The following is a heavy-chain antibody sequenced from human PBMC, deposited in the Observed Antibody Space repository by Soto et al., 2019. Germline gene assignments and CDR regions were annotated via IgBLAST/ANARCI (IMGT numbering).Heavy chain of an antibody. CDR2: INPDGTLK. J-gene: IGHJ4*02. Sequence: EVQLVESGGGLVQPGGSLRLSCAASGFALSGYWMTWVRQAPGKGLEWVASINPDGTLKYYVDSVKGRFTISRDNADNSLFLQMISLRVEDTAVYYCARWESGDWYLGIWGQGTLGTVSS. V-gene: IGHV3-7*03. CDR1: GFALSGYW. D-gene: IGHD2-21*02. CDR3: ARWESGDWYLGI.